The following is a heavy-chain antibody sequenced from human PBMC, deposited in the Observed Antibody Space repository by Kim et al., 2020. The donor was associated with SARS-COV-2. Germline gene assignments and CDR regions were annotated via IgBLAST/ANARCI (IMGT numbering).Heavy chain of an antibody. D-gene: IGHD3-9*01. Sequence: AAVKVSCKASGYTFTSYAMNWVRQAPGQGLEWMGWINTNTGNPTYAQGFTGRFVFSLDTSVSTAYLQISSLKAEDTAVYYCARDILTGYSSRWFDPWGQGTLVTVSS. J-gene: IGHJ5*02. CDR1: GYTFTSYA. CDR3: ARDILTGYSSRWFDP. CDR2: INTNTGNP. V-gene: IGHV7-4-1*02.